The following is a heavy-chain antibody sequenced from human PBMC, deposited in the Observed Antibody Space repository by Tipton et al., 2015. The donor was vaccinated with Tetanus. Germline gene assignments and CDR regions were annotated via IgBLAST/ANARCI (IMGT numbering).Heavy chain of an antibody. CDR3: ASLPKHWLAPRGAP. J-gene: IGHJ5*02. V-gene: IGHV4-34*01. CDR2: INHRGGT. Sequence: TLSLTCGVSGGSFSGNYWSWVRQAPGKGLEWIGEINHRGGTMYTPSLKSRVTISGDTSKNQFSLNLTSVTAADTAVYYCASLPKHWLAPRGAPWGQGTLVTVSS. CDR1: GGSFSGNY. D-gene: IGHD6-19*01.